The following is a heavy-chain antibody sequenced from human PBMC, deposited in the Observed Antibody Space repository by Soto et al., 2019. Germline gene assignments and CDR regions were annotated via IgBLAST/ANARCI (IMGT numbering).Heavy chain of an antibody. J-gene: IGHJ4*02. D-gene: IGHD5-18*01. CDR1: GFTFSNAW. V-gene: IGHV3-15*01. CDR2: IKSKTDGGTT. Sequence: EVQLVESGGGLVKPGGSLRLSCAASGFTFSNAWMSWVRQAPGKGLEWVGRIKSKTDGGTTDYAAPVKGRITISRDDSKNTLYLQMNSLKTEDTAVYYCTTARDTAMVKVDYWGQGTLVTVSS. CDR3: TTARDTAMVKVDY.